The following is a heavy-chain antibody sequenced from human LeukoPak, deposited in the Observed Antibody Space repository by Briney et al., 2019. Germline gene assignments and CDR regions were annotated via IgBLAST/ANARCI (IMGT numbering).Heavy chain of an antibody. CDR1: GFTFSSYW. Sequence: PGGSLRLSCAASGFTFSSYWMHWVRQAPGKGLVWVSRINSDGSSTSYADSVKGRFTISRDNAKNTLYLQMNNLRAEDTAVYYCARAGYYYDSSGYRTPFDYWGQGTLVTVSS. V-gene: IGHV3-74*01. CDR2: INSDGSST. J-gene: IGHJ4*02. D-gene: IGHD3-22*01. CDR3: ARAGYYYDSSGYRTPFDY.